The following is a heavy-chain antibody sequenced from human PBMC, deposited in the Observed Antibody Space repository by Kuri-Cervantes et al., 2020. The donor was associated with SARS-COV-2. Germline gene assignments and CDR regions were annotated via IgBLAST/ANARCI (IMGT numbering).Heavy chain of an antibody. D-gene: IGHD3-22*01. J-gene: IGHJ4*02. CDR1: GGSISSYY. Sequence: SETLSLTCTVSGGSISSYYWSWIRQPAGKGLGWIGRIYTSGSTNYNPSLKSRVTMSVDTSKNQFSLKLSSVTAADTAVYYCARDADSSGSLDYWGQGTLVTVSS. V-gene: IGHV4-4*07. CDR2: IYTSGST. CDR3: ARDADSSGSLDY.